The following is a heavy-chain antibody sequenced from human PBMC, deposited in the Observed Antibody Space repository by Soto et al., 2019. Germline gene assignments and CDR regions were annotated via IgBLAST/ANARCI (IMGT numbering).Heavy chain of an antibody. D-gene: IGHD3-3*01. CDR1: GGSISSYY. Sequence: PSETLSLTCTVSGGSISSYYWSWIRQPPGKGLEWIGHIYYSGSTNYNPSLKSRVTISVDTSKNQFSLKLSSVTAADTAVYYCARDGYDFWSGNNWFDPWGQGSLVTV. CDR3: ARDGYDFWSGNNWFDP. J-gene: IGHJ5*02. CDR2: IYYSGST. V-gene: IGHV4-59*01.